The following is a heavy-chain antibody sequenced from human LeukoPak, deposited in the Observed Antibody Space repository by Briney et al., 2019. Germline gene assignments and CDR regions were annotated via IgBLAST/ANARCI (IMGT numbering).Heavy chain of an antibody. CDR3: ARGGIAAAGTTL. Sequence: GGSLRLSCAASGFTFSSYDMHWVRQATGKGLEWVSGIATAGDTYYPGSVKGRFIISRENAKNSLYLQMNSLRAGDTAVYYCARGGIAAAGTTLWGQGTLVTVSS. V-gene: IGHV3-13*01. CDR1: GFTFSSYD. CDR2: IATAGDT. J-gene: IGHJ4*02. D-gene: IGHD6-13*01.